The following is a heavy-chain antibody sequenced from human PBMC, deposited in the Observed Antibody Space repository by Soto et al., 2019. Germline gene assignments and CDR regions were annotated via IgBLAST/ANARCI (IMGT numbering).Heavy chain of an antibody. CDR1: GYTLTELS. D-gene: IGHD5-12*01. Sequence: GASVKVSCKVSGYTLTELSMHWVRQAPGKGLEWMGGFDPEDGETIYAQKFQGRVTMTEDTSTDTAYMELSSLRSEDTAVYYCATGEWLRPYLDYWGQGTLVTVSS. V-gene: IGHV1-24*01. CDR3: ATGEWLRPYLDY. J-gene: IGHJ4*02. CDR2: FDPEDGET.